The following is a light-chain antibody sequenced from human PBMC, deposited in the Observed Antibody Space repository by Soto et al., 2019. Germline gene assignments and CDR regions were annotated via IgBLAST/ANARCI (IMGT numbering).Light chain of an antibody. J-gene: IGLJ2*01. Sequence: QSALTQPASVSGSPGQSITISCTGTSSDVGGYNYVSWYQQHPGKAPKLMIYDVSNRPSGISYRFSGSRSGNTASLTISGVRAEDEADYYCSSYASSNTVMLGGGTKLTVL. CDR2: DVS. CDR3: SSYASSNTVM. CDR1: SSDVGGYNY. V-gene: IGLV2-14*03.